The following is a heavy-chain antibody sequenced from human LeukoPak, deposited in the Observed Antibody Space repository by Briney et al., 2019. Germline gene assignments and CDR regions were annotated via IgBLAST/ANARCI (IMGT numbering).Heavy chain of an antibody. V-gene: IGHV3-74*03. J-gene: IGHJ2*01. CDR3: GREAMESGNWYFDF. CDR1: GFTFGDYW. Sequence: PGGSLRLSCGASGFTFGDYWMHWGRQAPGKGLVWVSRIHKDGSRPTYTDSVKGRFTISRDNAKNILYLQMDSLRDDDTAVYYCGREAMESGNWYFDFWGRGTLVTVSS. D-gene: IGHD3-3*01. CDR2: IHKDGSRP.